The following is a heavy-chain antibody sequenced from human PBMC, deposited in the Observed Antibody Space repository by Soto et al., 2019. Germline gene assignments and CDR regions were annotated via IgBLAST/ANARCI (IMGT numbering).Heavy chain of an antibody. CDR3: ARLECSSSWKYYYYYGMDV. Sequence: PSETLSLTCAVYGGSFSGYYLSWIRQPPGKGLEWIGEINHSGSTNYNPSLKSRVTISVDTSKNQFSLKLSSVTAADTAVYYCARLECSSSWKYYYYYGMDVWGQGTTVTVSS. V-gene: IGHV4-34*01. CDR1: GGSFSGYY. D-gene: IGHD6-13*01. J-gene: IGHJ6*02. CDR2: INHSGST.